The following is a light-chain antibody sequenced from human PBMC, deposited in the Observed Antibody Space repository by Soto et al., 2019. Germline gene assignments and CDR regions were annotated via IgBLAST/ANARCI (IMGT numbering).Light chain of an antibody. V-gene: IGKV3-20*01. CDR3: QQYGSSPIT. Sequence: VLTQSPATLSLSPGKRATLSCRASESVDFHLAWYQQKPGQAPRLLIYDASSRATGIPDRFSGSGSGTDFTLTISRLEPEDFAVYYCQQYGSSPITFGQGTRLEI. CDR2: DAS. J-gene: IGKJ5*01. CDR1: ESVDFH.